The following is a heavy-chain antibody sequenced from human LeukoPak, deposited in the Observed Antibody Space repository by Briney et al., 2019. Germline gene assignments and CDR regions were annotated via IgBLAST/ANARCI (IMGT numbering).Heavy chain of an antibody. J-gene: IGHJ4*02. CDR2: ISSRSSYI. CDR3: AREGGGIAAGVYYFDY. CDR1: GFTFNSYS. D-gene: IGHD6-13*01. Sequence: GGSLRLSCAASGFTFNSYSVNWVRQAPGKGLEWVSSISSRSSYIYYADPVKGRFTISRDNAKNSLYLQMNSLRAEDTAVYYCAREGGGIAAGVYYFDYWGQGTLVTVSS. V-gene: IGHV3-21*01.